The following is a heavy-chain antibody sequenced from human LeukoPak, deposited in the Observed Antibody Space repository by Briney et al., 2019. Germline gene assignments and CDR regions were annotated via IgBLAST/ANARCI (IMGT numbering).Heavy chain of an antibody. CDR3: ARVMLMTTVTTGYFDY. V-gene: IGHV1-46*01. Sequence: GASVKVSCKASGYTFTSYYMHWVRQAPGQGLEWMGIINPSGGSTSYAQKFQGRVTMTRDMSTSTVYMELSSLRSEDTAVYYCARVMLMTTVTTGYFDYWGQGTLVTVSS. D-gene: IGHD4-17*01. CDR2: INPSGGST. CDR1: GYTFTSYY. J-gene: IGHJ4*02.